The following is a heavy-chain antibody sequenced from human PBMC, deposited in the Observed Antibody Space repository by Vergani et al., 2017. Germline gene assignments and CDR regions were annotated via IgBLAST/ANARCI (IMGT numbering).Heavy chain of an antibody. CDR1: GGSFSGYY. D-gene: IGHD4-11*01. CDR2: IYYSGST. J-gene: IGHJ6*02. V-gene: IGHV4-34*11. Sequence: QVQLQQWGAGLLKPSETLSLTCAVYGGSFSGYYWSWIRQPPGTGLEWIGYIYYSGSTNYNPSLKSRVTISVDTSKNQFSLKLSSVTAADTAVYYCASNLYSNYYYYGMDVWGQGTTVTVSS. CDR3: ASNLYSNYYYYGMDV.